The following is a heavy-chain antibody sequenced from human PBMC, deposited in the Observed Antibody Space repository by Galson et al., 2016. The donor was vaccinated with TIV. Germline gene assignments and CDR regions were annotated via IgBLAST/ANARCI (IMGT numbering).Heavy chain of an antibody. CDR2: IKDDGSDN. V-gene: IGHV3-7*01. J-gene: IGHJ4*02. CDR3: AREISGGTTDLDC. CDR1: GFAFSNYW. D-gene: IGHD1-14*01. Sequence: SLRLSCAASGFAFSNYWMSWVRQAPGKGLEWVANIKDDGSDNNYVDSVWGRFTISRDNAKNSLFLQINSLRVEDTAVYYCAREISGGTTDLDCWGQGTLVTVSS.